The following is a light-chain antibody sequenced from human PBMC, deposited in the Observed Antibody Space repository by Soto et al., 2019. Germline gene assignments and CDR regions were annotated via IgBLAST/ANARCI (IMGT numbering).Light chain of an antibody. V-gene: IGKV1-5*01. CDR1: QNINSW. J-gene: IGKJ5*01. CDR3: QQYYSYSYT. Sequence: DIQMTQSPTTLSASVGDRVTITCRASQNINSWLAWYQQKPGRAPKLLIYDASSLASGVPARFSGSGSATEFSLTISSLQPDDFATYHCQQYYSYSYTFGQGTRLDI. CDR2: DAS.